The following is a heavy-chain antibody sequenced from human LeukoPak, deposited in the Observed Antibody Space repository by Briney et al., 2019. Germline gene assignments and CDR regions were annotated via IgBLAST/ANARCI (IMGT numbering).Heavy chain of an antibody. CDR1: GGSFSGYY. D-gene: IGHD6-13*01. Sequence: SETLSLTCAVYGGSFSGYYWSWIRQPPGKGLEWIGEINHSGSTNYNPSLKSRVTISVDTSKNQFSLKLSSVTAADTAMYYCARPLLKQQLVMSMDVWGQGTTVTVSS. CDR2: INHSGST. V-gene: IGHV4-34*01. CDR3: ARPLLKQQLVMSMDV. J-gene: IGHJ6*02.